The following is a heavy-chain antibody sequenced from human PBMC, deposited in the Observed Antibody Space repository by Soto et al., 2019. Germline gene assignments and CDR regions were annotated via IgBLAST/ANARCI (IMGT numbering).Heavy chain of an antibody. V-gene: IGHV1-69*05. CDR2: IIPMFGTA. Sequence: QVQLVQSGAEVKKPESSVKVSCKAPGGTFSTYAISWVRQAPGQGLEWMGGIIPMFGTANYAQRFQDRVTXTXDESTNTVYMELSSLRSEDTAVDFCASGIQLWLRRINNGYSGWGQGTLVTVSS. CDR1: GGTFSTYA. CDR3: ASGIQLWLRRINNGYSG. D-gene: IGHD5-18*01. J-gene: IGHJ4*02.